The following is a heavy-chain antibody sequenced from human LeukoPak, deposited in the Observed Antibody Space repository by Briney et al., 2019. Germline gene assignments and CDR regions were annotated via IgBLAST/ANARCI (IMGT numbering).Heavy chain of an antibody. CDR3: ARETYTGSYFDY. Sequence: SETLSLTCTVSGGSISSYYWSWIRQPAGKGLEWIGRIYTSGSTNYNPSLKSRGTMSLDTSKNQFPLKLSYVTAADTGVYYCARETYTGSYFDYWGQGTLVTVSS. CDR2: IYTSGST. D-gene: IGHD1-26*01. CDR1: GGSISSYY. V-gene: IGHV4-4*07. J-gene: IGHJ4*02.